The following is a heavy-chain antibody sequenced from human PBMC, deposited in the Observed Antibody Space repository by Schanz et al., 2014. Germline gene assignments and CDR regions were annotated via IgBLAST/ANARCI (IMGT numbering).Heavy chain of an antibody. Sequence: EVQLVESGGGLVKPGGSLRLFCAASGFTFSNYSMNWVRQAPGKGLEWVSSISSTSSYIFYADSVKGRFTISRDNSKNALYLQMDSLRAEDTAVYYCARGIITMVRGGDVGAFDTWGQGTMVTVSS. CDR1: GFTFSNYS. V-gene: IGHV3-21*06. D-gene: IGHD3-10*01. CDR3: ARGIITMVRGGDVGAFDT. J-gene: IGHJ3*02. CDR2: ISSTSSYI.